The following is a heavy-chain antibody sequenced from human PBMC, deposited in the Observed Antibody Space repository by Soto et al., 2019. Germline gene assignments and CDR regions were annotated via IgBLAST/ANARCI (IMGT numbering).Heavy chain of an antibody. V-gene: IGHV3-15*01. J-gene: IGHJ4*02. CDR3: TNLIRGFSDSPY. CDR1: ELTLTNAW. CDR2: IKSKTEGGTP. Sequence: EVRLEESGGGLVKPGGSLRLSCVASELTLTNAWMSWVRQAPGKGLEWVGRIKSKTEGGTPDYAAPVKGRFTLSRDDSKNTLYLPMNSLMTEDTAVYYCTNLIRGFSDSPYWGQGTLVTVSS. D-gene: IGHD5-18*01.